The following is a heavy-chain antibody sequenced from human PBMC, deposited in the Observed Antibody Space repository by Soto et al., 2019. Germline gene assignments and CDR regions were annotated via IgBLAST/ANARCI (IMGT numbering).Heavy chain of an antibody. Sequence: QVQLVQSGAEVKKPGSSVKVSCKASGGTFSSYAISWVRQAPGQGLEWMGGIIPIFGTANYAQKFQGRVTITADESTGTAYMAPSSLRSEDTAVYYCAGAPSRGPPTYFDYWGQGTLVTVSS. CDR1: GGTFSSYA. CDR2: IIPIFGTA. V-gene: IGHV1-69*12. D-gene: IGHD2-15*01. CDR3: AGAPSRGPPTYFDY. J-gene: IGHJ4*02.